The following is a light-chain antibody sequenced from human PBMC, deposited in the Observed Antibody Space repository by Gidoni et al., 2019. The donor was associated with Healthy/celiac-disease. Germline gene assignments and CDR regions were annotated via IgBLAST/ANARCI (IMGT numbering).Light chain of an antibody. CDR3: MQALQTPLT. CDR2: LGS. Sequence: DMVMTQSPLSLPVTPGEPASISCRSSQSLLHSNGYNYLDWYLQKPAQSPPLLIYLGSNRASGVPDRFSGSGSGTAFTLKISRVEAADVGVSYCMQALQTPLTFGGGTKVEIK. V-gene: IGKV2-28*01. CDR1: QSLLHSNGYNY. J-gene: IGKJ4*01.